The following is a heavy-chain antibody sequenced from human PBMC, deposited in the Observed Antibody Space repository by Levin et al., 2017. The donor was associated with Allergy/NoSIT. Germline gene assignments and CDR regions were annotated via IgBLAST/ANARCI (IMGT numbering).Heavy chain of an antibody. CDR3: ASALAGTDAFDI. D-gene: IGHD6-19*01. V-gene: IGHV3-53*01. J-gene: IGHJ3*02. CDR1: GFTVSSNY. Sequence: GGSLRLSCAASGFTVSSNYMSWVRQAPGKGLEWVSVIYSGGSTYYADSVKGRFTISRDNSKNTLYLQMNSLRAEDTAVYYCASALAGTDAFDIWGQGTMVTVSS. CDR2: IYSGGST.